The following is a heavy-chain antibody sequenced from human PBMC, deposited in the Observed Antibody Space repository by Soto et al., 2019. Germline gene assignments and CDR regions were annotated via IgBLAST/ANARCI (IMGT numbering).Heavy chain of an antibody. CDR3: ARGGGTLVY. V-gene: IGHV1-46*01. CDR1: GYTFIAYS. Sequence: QAQMVQSGAEVKKSGASVKLSCKASGYTFIAYSVYWVRQAPGQGLEYMGIINTRDGTTIYAQKFQGRATMTRDTSTSTVYMELSSLRSEDTALYYCARGGGTLVYWGQGTLVTVSS. J-gene: IGHJ4*02. CDR2: INTRDGTT.